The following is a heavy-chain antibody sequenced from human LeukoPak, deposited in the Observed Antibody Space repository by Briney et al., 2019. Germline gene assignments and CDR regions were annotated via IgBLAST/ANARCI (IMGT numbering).Heavy chain of an antibody. V-gene: IGHV3-48*03. CDR3: AELGITMIGGV. D-gene: IGHD3-10*02. J-gene: IGHJ6*04. CDR1: GFTFSSYE. Sequence: PGGSLRLSCAASGFTFSSYEMTWVRQAPGKGLEWVSYISSSGSTIYYADSVKGRFTISRDNAKNSLYLQMNSLRAEDTAVYYCAELGITMIGGVWGKGTTVTISS. CDR2: ISSSGSTI.